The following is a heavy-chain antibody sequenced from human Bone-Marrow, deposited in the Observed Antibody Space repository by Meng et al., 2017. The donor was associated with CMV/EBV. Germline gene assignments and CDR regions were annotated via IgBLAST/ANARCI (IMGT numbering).Heavy chain of an antibody. CDR2: ISAYNGNT. V-gene: IGHV1-18*01. CDR1: GYTFTSYG. D-gene: IGHD1-7*01. Sequence: ASVKVSCKASGYTFTSYGISWVRQAPGQGLEWMGWISAYNGNTNYAQKLQGRVTMTTDTSTSTAYMELRSLRSDDTAVYYCARGNYHLTRYYYYYDMDVWGQGTTVTVSS. J-gene: IGHJ6*02. CDR3: ARGNYHLTRYYYYYDMDV.